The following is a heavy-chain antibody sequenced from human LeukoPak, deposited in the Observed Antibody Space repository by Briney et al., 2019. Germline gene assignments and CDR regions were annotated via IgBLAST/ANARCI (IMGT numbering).Heavy chain of an antibody. V-gene: IGHV3-48*01. CDR3: ARVLHKRNYDSSVYYGY. CDR1: GFTFSSYW. D-gene: IGHD3-22*01. J-gene: IGHJ4*02. CDR2: ISSSSSTI. Sequence: GGSLRLSCAASGFTFSSYWMHWVRQAPGKGLEWVSYISSSSSTIYYADSVKGRFTISRDNAKNSLYLQMNSLRAEDTAVYYCARVLHKRNYDSSVYYGYWGQGTLVTVSS.